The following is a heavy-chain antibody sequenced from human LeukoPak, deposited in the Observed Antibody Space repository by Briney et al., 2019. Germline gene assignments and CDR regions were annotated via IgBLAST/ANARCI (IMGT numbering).Heavy chain of an antibody. CDR1: GFTFSTYW. J-gene: IGHJ6*02. V-gene: IGHV3-74*01. CDR2: INGDGSSS. CDR3: TSNPGMDV. Sequence: PGGSLRLSCAASGFTFSTYWMHWVRQAPGKGLVRVSRINGDGSSSTSADSVKGRFTISRDNAKNTLYLQMNSLRTEDTAVYYCTSNPGMDVWGQGTTVTVSS.